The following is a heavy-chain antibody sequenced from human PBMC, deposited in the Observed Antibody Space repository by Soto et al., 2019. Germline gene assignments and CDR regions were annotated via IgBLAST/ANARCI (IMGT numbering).Heavy chain of an antibody. CDR2: ISAYNGNT. V-gene: IGHV1-18*01. CDR1: GFTFTNYA. J-gene: IGHJ4*02. Sequence: ASVKVSCKASGFTFTNYAFSWVRQAPGQGLEWMGWISAYNGNTNYAQKLQGRVTMTTDTSTSTAYMELRSLRSDDTAVYYCARDTDCTSGACYIGYWGQGTLVTVSS. D-gene: IGHD2-8*01. CDR3: ARDTDCTSGACYIGY.